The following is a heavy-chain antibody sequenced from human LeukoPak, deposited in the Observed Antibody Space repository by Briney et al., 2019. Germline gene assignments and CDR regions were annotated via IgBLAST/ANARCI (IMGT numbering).Heavy chain of an antibody. Sequence: SETLSLTCTVSGGSISSSSYYWGWIRQPPGKGLEWIGSIYYSGSTYYNPSLKSRVTISVDTSKNQFSLKLSSVTAADTAVYYCARLGGGSSYPLWGQGTLVIVSS. CDR1: GGSISSSSYY. CDR2: IYYSGST. D-gene: IGHD1-26*01. J-gene: IGHJ4*02. CDR3: ARLGGGSSYPL. V-gene: IGHV4-39*01.